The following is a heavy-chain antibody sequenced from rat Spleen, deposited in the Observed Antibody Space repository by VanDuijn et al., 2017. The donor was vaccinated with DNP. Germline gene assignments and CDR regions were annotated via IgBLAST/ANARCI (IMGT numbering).Heavy chain of an antibody. D-gene: IGHD4-3*01. Sequence: EVQLMESGGGLVQPGRSLKLSCAASGFTFSAYYVAWVRQAPAKGLEWVAYIGSAAYAPYYGDSVKGRFTISRDNAKSTLYLQMNSLRSEDMATYYCVRWNSGHFDYWGQGVMVTVSS. CDR2: IGSAAYAP. CDR3: VRWNSGHFDY. J-gene: IGHJ2*01. CDR1: GFTFSAYY. V-gene: IGHV5-22*01.